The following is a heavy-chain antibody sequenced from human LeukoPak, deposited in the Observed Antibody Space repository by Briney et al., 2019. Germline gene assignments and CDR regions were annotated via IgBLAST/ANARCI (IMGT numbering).Heavy chain of an antibody. Sequence: ASVKVSCKASGYTFTSYGISWVRQAPGQGLEWMGWISAYNGNTNYAQKLQGRVTMTTDTSTSTAYMELRSLRSDDTAVYYCARVSPYCTNDVCYPDYWGQGTLVTVSS. J-gene: IGHJ4*02. CDR2: ISAYNGNT. CDR1: GYTFTSYG. CDR3: ARVSPYCTNDVCYPDY. V-gene: IGHV1-18*01. D-gene: IGHD2-8*01.